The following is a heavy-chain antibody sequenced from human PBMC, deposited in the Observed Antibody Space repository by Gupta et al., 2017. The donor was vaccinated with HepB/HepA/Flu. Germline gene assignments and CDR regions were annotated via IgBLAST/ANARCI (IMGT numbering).Heavy chain of an antibody. CDR3: ANEVAYFDY. J-gene: IGHJ4*02. Sequence: QVHLQESGPGLVKPSQALSPTCTVSVGSITTGSYYWSWIRQHPGKGLEYIGYVYYPGSKYYNPSLKRRVFISRDTSKNQFSLKLNSVTAADTAVYYCANEVAYFDYWGQVALVTVSS. CDR2: VYYPGSK. V-gene: IGHV4-31*03. CDR1: VGSITTGSYY.